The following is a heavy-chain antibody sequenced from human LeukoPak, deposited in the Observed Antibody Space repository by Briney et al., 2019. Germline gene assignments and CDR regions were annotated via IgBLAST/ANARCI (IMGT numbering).Heavy chain of an antibody. V-gene: IGHV4-34*01. CDR2: INHSGST. CDR1: GGSFSGYY. CDR3: ARGPTYYYGSGSYRYGMDV. Sequence: SETLSLTCAVYGGSFSGYYWSWIRQPPGKGLEWIGEINHSGSTNYNPSLKSRVTISVDTSKYQFSLKLSSVTAADTAVYYCARGPTYYYGSGSYRYGMDVWGQGTTVTVSS. D-gene: IGHD3-10*01. J-gene: IGHJ6*02.